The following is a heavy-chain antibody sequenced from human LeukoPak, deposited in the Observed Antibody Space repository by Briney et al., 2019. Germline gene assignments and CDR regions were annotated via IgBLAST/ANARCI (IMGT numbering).Heavy chain of an antibody. J-gene: IGHJ4*02. CDR3: ARDRCSGGSCYSGIGY. CDR2: INAGNGNT. V-gene: IGHV1-3*01. CDR1: GYTFTSYA. D-gene: IGHD2-15*01. Sequence: ASVKVSCKASGYTFTSYAMHWVRQAPGQRLEWMGWINAGNGNTKYSQKFQGRVTITRDTSASTAYMELSSLRSEDTAVYYCARDRCSGGSCYSGIGYWGQGTLVTVSS.